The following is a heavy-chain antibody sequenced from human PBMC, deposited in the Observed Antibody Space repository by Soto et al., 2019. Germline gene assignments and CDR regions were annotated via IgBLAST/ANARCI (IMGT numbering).Heavy chain of an antibody. D-gene: IGHD1-7*01. V-gene: IGHV4-4*07. J-gene: IGHJ5*02. CDR2: IYATGTT. CDR3: VRDGTKTLRDWFDP. CDR1: GASISGFY. Sequence: SDTVSLTCTVSGASISGFYWSWIRKSAGKGLEWIGRIYATGTTDYNPSLKSRVMMSVDTPKKQFSLKLRSVTAADAAVYYCVRDGTKTLRDWFDPWGQGISVTVSS.